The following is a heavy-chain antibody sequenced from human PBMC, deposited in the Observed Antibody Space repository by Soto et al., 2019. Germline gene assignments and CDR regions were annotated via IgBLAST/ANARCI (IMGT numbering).Heavy chain of an antibody. J-gene: IGHJ4*02. CDR1: GFTFRNFG. CDR3: AKAVPPFVVVTASDY. V-gene: IGHV3-30*18. CDR2: IPYDGTNK. Sequence: GGSLRLSCAASGFTFRNFGMHWVRQAPGKGLEWVAVIPYDGTNKYYADSVKGRFTISRDNSKNTLYLQINSLRAEDTAVYYCAKAVPPFVVVTASDYWGQGTLVTVYS. D-gene: IGHD2-21*02.